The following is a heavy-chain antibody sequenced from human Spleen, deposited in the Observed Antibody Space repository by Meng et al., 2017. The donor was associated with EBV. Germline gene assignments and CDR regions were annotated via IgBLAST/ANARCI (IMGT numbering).Heavy chain of an antibody. D-gene: IGHD1-1*01. V-gene: IGHV4-4*02. CDR1: GGSVRSSNW. J-gene: IGHJ4*02. Sequence: QVQLEYVSSGLVTPMLTLSLTCAVSGGSVRSSNWWSWVRQPPGKGLEWIGEIYHSGSTHYNPSLKSRVTISVDKSKNQFSLKLSSVTAADTAVYYCARDGSGSGTDFDYWGQGTLVTVSS. CDR2: IYHSGST. CDR3: ARDGSGSGTDFDY.